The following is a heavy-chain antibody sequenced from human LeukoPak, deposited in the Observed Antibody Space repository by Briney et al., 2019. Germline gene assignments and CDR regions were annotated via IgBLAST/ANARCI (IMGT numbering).Heavy chain of an antibody. Sequence: SETLSLTCAVYGGSFNDYYWSWIRQPPGKGREWIGEINHSGSTNYNPSLKSRVTISVDTSKNQFSLKLSSVTAADTAVYYCARGPHYYGSGSYYDEYFDYWGQRTLVTVSS. D-gene: IGHD3-10*01. CDR1: GGSFNDYY. V-gene: IGHV4-34*01. J-gene: IGHJ4*02. CDR2: INHSGST. CDR3: ARGPHYYGSGSYYDEYFDY.